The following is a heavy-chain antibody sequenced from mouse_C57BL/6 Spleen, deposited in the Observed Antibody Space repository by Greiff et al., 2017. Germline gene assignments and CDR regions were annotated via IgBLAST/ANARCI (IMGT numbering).Heavy chain of an antibody. V-gene: IGHV7-3*01. J-gene: IGHJ4*01. D-gene: IGHD1-1*01. CDR2: IRNKANGYTT. CDR1: GFTFTDYY. CDR3: ARYRGSSYYYYAMDY. Sequence: EVHLVESGGGLVQPGGSLSLSCAASGFTFTDYYMSWVRQPPGKALEWLGFIRNKANGYTTEYSASVKGRFTISRDNSQSILYLQMNALRAEDSATYYCARYRGSSYYYYAMDYWGQGTSVTVSS.